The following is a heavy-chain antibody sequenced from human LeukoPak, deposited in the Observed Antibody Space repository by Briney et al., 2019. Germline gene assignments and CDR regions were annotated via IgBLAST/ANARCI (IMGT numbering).Heavy chain of an antibody. CDR2: IYYSGST. D-gene: IGHD5-12*01. V-gene: IGHV4-61*01. Sequence: KPSETLSLTCTVSGGSVSSGSYYWSWIRQPPGKGLEWIGYIYYSGSTNYNPSLKSRVTISVDTSTNQFSLKLSSVTAADTAVYYCARERGGYSGSPYYFDYWGQGTLVTVSS. CDR3: ARERGGYSGSPYYFDY. J-gene: IGHJ4*02. CDR1: GGSVSSGSYY.